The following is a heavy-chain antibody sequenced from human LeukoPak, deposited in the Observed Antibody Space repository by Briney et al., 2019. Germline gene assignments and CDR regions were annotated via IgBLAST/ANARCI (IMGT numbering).Heavy chain of an antibody. D-gene: IGHD6-13*01. CDR1: GGSFSGYY. CDR3: ARSPGYDYDY. J-gene: IGHJ4*02. CDR2: INHSGST. Sequence: KPSETLSLTCAVYGGSFSGYYWSWIRQPPGKGLEWIGEINHSGSTNYNPSLKSRVTISVDTSKNQFSLKLSSVTAADTAVYYCARSPGYDYDYWGQGTLVTVSS. V-gene: IGHV4-34*01.